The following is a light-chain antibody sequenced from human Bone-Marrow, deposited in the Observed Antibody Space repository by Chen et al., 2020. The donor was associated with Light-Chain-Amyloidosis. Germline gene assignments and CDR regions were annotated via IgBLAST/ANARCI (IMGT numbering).Light chain of an antibody. V-gene: IGLV3-25*03. CDR2: RDT. CDR3: QSADSSGTYEVI. Sequence: SYELTQPPSVSVSPGQTARITCSGDDLPTKYAYWYQQKPGQAPVLVIHRDTERPSGISERFSGSSSGTTATLTSSGVQAEDEADYHCQSADSSGTYEVIFGGGTQLTVL. CDR1: DLPTKY. J-gene: IGLJ2*01.